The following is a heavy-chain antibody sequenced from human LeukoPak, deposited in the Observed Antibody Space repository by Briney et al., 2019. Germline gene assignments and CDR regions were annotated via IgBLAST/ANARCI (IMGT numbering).Heavy chain of an antibody. J-gene: IGHJ6*04. CDR2: INPSGGST. CDR1: AYTFTSYY. CDR3: ARVGGTMVRGATRDYYGMDV. Sequence: ASVKVSCKASAYTFTSYYMHWVRQAPGQGLEWMGIINPSGGSTSYAQKFQGRVTMTRDTSTSTVYMELSSLRSEDTAVYYCARVGGTMVRGATRDYYGMDVWGKGTTVTVSS. D-gene: IGHD3-10*01. V-gene: IGHV1-46*01.